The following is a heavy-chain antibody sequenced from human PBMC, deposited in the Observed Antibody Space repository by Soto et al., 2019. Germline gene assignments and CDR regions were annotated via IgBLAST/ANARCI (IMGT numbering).Heavy chain of an antibody. J-gene: IGHJ4*01. D-gene: IGHD6-19*01. CDR1: GGSISGYY. CDR3: SKDYPNTGWDGSFDY. Sequence: QVQLQESGPGLVKPSETLSLTCTVSGGSISGYYWSWIRQSPGKGLEWIGYVYHTGSTNYNPSLKTRVTSSIDPARNQFSLFLSSGTAADTAGYYCSKDYPNTGWDGSFDYWGQGTLVTVSS. V-gene: IGHV4-59*01. CDR2: VYHTGST.